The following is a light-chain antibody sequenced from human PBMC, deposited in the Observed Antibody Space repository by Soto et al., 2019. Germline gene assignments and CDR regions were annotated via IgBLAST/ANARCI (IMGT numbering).Light chain of an antibody. V-gene: IGKV3-20*01. CDR1: QSVSSSF. J-gene: IGKJ2*01. CDR2: AAS. Sequence: EVVLTQSPGTLSLSPGERATLSCRASQSVSSSFLAWYQQKPGQAPRLLIHAASTGATGIPARFRGSGSGTDFTLTISSLEPEDSEVYFCHQYADSPQTFGQGTKVEIK. CDR3: HQYADSPQT.